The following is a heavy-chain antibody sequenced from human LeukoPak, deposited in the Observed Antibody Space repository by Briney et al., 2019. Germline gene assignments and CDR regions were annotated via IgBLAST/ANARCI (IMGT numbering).Heavy chain of an antibody. D-gene: IGHD3-22*01. V-gene: IGHV3-74*01. J-gene: IGHJ3*02. CDR2: INSDGTR. CDR3: ASPRSGDRGGYHDPCDI. Sequence: PGGSLRLSCADSGFTFNNSWMQWVRQAPGKGLVWVSRINSDGTRSYADSVKGRFTISRDNAKNTLFLQMNSLRVEDTAVYFCASPRSGDRGGYHDPCDIWGQGTMVTVSS. CDR1: GFTFNNSW.